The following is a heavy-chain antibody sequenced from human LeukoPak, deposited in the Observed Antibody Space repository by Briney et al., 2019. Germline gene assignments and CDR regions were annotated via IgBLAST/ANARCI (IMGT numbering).Heavy chain of an antibody. V-gene: IGHV3-23*01. CDR3: AKDLGSVVTPPSLDY. CDR2: ASGSGGST. J-gene: IGHJ4*02. CDR1: GFTFSSYA. Sequence: GGSLRLSCSASGFTFSSYAMSWVRQAPGKGLEWVSSASGSGGSTYYADSVKGRFTISRDNSKNTLYLQMNSLRAEDTAVYYCAKDLGSVVTPPSLDYWGQGTLVTVSS. D-gene: IGHD4-23*01.